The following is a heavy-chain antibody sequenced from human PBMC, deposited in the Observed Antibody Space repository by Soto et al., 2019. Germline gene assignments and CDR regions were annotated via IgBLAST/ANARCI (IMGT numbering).Heavy chain of an antibody. CDR1: GYTFTSYG. J-gene: IGHJ5*02. Sequence: GASVKVSCKASGYTFTSYGISWVRQAPGQGLEWMGWISAYNGNTNYAQKLQGRVTMTTDTSTSTAYMELRSLRSDDTAVYYCARAPHTGGVVPAIDWFYRWGQGSLVTVSS. D-gene: IGHD2-2*01. CDR2: ISAYNGNT. CDR3: ARAPHTGGVVPAIDWFYR. V-gene: IGHV1-18*01.